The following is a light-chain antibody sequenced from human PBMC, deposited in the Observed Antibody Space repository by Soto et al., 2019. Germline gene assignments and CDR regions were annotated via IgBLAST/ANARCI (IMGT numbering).Light chain of an antibody. J-gene: IGKJ1*01. V-gene: IGKV3-20*01. CDR3: HQYDSSPLT. CDR2: GAS. CDR1: QSVSSSY. Sequence: EIVLTQSPGTLSLSPGERATLSCRASQSVSSSYLAWYQQTPGQAPRLLSYGASSGATGIPDRFSGSGSGTDFTLTISRLEPEEFAVYYCHQYDSSPLTFGQGTKVEIK.